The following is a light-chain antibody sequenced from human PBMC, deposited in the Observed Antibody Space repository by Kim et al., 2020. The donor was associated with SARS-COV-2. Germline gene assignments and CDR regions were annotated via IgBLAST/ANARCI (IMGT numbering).Light chain of an antibody. CDR3: QQGYSSPQIT. CDR2: AAS. J-gene: IGKJ5*01. Sequence: SVGNRVSITCRTSQSISSHLNWYQQKPGKAPKLLIFAASSLQSGVPSRFSGSGSGTDFTLTITALQPEDFATYYCQQGYSSPQITFGQGTRLEIK. CDR1: QSISSH. V-gene: IGKV1-39*01.